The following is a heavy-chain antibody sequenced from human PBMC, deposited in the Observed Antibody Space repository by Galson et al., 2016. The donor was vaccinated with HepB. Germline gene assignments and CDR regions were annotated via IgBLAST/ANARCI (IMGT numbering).Heavy chain of an antibody. Sequence: ETLSLTCAVYGGSFSGYYWSWIRQPPGKGLDWIGEINHRGSTNYNPSLKSRVTISVDTSKNQFSLKLSSVTAADTAVYYCARGDNPDYGDYASAYYYMDVWGKGTTVTVSS. J-gene: IGHJ6*03. D-gene: IGHD4-17*01. CDR1: GGSFSGYY. V-gene: IGHV4-34*01. CDR3: ARGDNPDYGDYASAYYYMDV. CDR2: INHRGST.